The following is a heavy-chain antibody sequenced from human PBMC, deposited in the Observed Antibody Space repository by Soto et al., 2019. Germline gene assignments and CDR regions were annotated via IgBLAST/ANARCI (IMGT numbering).Heavy chain of an antibody. CDR3: AKGAVAATPTSYYYYGMDV. CDR2: IIPIFGTV. D-gene: IGHD6-19*01. V-gene: IGHV1-69*12. Sequence: QVQLLQSGAEVKKPGSSVRVSCEASGGTFRTYAISWVRQAPGQGLEWMGEIIPIFGTVNYAQKFQGRVTITADESKTTGYMDLRRLRSEDTAVYYCAKGAVAATPTSYYYYGMDVWGQGTTVTVSS. J-gene: IGHJ6*02. CDR1: GGTFRTYA.